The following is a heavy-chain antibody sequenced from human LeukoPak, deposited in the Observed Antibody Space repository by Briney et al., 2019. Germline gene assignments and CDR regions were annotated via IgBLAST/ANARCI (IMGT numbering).Heavy chain of an antibody. CDR2: ISGYTGNT. D-gene: IGHD6-19*01. V-gene: IGHV1-18*01. Sequence: ASVKISCKASGYTFTSYGISWVRQAPGQGLEWMGWISGYTGNTNYAQKLQGRVTMSTDTSTSTAYMELRSLRSDDTAVYYCARVLIRSIAVAGAEYFQHWGQGRLVTVSS. CDR1: GYTFTSYG. CDR3: ARVLIRSIAVAGAEYFQH. J-gene: IGHJ1*01.